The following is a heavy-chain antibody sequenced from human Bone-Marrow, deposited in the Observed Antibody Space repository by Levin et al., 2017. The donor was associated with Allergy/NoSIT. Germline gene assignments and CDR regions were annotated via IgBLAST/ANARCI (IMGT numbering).Heavy chain of an antibody. CDR2: IYYSGST. J-gene: IGHJ6*03. V-gene: IGHV4-59*01. Sequence: SQTLSLTCTVSGGSISTYYWSWIWQPPEKRLEWIGYIYYSGSTKYNPSLKSRVTLLVDTSKNLFSLKLSSVTAADSAVYFCARAIPSGGNSYYYYYMDVWGKGTTVTVSS. CDR3: ARAIPSGGNSYYYYYMDV. CDR1: GGSISTYY. D-gene: IGHD4-23*01.